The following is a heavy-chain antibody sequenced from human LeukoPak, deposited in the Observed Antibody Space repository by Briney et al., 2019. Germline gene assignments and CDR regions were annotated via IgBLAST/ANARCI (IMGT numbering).Heavy chain of an antibody. CDR1: GGSISSYY. CDR3: ARGLWVYFHRYNWFDP. J-gene: IGHJ5*02. D-gene: IGHD3-16*02. Sequence: PSETLSLTCTVSGGSISSYYWSWIRQPPGKGLEWIGYIYYSGSTNYNPSLKSRVTISVDTSKNQFSLKLSSVTAADTAVYYCARGLWVYFHRYNWFDPWGQGTLVTVSS. CDR2: IYYSGST. V-gene: IGHV4-59*12.